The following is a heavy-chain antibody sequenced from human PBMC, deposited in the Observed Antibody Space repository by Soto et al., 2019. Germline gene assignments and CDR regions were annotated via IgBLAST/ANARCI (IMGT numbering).Heavy chain of an antibody. V-gene: IGHV3-23*01. J-gene: IGHJ4*02. CDR3: ATPSVTTVALFDF. CDR2: ISGSGDNT. Sequence: GGSLRLSCAASGFTFSNYAMSWVRQAPGKGLEWVSAISGSGDNTYYADFVKGRFTISRDNSKNTLFLQVNSLRAEDTAVYFCATPSVTTVALFDFWGQGTLVTVSS. D-gene: IGHD4-17*01. CDR1: GFTFSNYA.